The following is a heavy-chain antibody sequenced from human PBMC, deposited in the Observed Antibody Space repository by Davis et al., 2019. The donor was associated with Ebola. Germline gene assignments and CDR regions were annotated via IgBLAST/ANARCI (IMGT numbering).Heavy chain of an antibody. CDR2: INPSGGST. J-gene: IGHJ3*02. CDR3: ARGDRDWNVFRI. V-gene: IGHV1-46*01. Sequence: AASVKVSCKASGYTFTSYYMHWVRQAPGQGLEWMGIINPSGGSTNYAQKLQGRVTMTTDTSTSTAYMELRSLRSDDTAVYYCARGDRDWNVFRIWGQGTMVTVSS. D-gene: IGHD1-1*01. CDR1: GYTFTSYY.